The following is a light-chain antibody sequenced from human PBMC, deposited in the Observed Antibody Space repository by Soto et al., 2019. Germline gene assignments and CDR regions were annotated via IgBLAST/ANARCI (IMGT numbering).Light chain of an antibody. CDR2: KDS. CDR1: ALPKQY. CDR3: QSADSSGTCW. J-gene: IGLJ3*02. Sequence: SYELTQPPSVSVSPGQTARITCSGDALPKQYAYWYQQKPGQAPVLVIYKDSERPSGIPERFSGSSSGTTVTLTISGVQAEDEADYYCQSADSSGTCWFGGGTKLTVL. V-gene: IGLV3-25*03.